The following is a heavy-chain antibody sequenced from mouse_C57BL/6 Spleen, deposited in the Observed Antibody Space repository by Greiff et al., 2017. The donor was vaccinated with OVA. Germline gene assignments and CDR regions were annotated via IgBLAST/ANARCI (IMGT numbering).Heavy chain of an antibody. CDR3: ARSNYDEGTDY. CDR1: GYAFSSSW. Sequence: QVQLQQSGPELVKPGASVKISYKASGYAFSSSWMNWVKQRPGKGLEWIGRIYPGDGDTNYNGKFKGKATLTADKSSSTAYMQLSSLTSEDSAVYFCARSNYDEGTDYWGQGTTLTVSS. J-gene: IGHJ2*01. V-gene: IGHV1-82*01. CDR2: IYPGDGDT. D-gene: IGHD2-3*01.